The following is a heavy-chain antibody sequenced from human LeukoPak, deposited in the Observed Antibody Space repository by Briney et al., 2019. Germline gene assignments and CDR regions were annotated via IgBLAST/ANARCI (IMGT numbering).Heavy chain of an antibody. Sequence: SETLSLTCAVYGGSFSGCYWSWIRQPPGKGLEWIGEINHSGSTNYNPSLKSRVTISVDTSKNQFSLKLSSVTAADTAVYYCARELRSRYYGSGSYYRYYYMDVWGKGTTVTVSS. J-gene: IGHJ6*03. V-gene: IGHV4-34*01. CDR2: INHSGST. CDR1: GGSFSGCY. D-gene: IGHD3-10*01. CDR3: ARELRSRYYGSGSYYRYYYMDV.